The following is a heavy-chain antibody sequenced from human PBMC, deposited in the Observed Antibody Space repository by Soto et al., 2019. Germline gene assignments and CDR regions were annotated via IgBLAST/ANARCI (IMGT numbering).Heavy chain of an antibody. CDR3: AREGNYDSSGYYPPDAFDI. CDR2: IIPIFGTA. V-gene: IGHV1-69*13. CDR1: GGTFSSYS. Sequence: ASVKVSCKASGGTFSSYSISWVLQAPGQGLEWMGGIIPIFGTANYAQKFQGRVTITADESTSTAYMELSSLRSEDTAVYYCAREGNYDSSGYYPPDAFDIWGQGTMVTVSS. D-gene: IGHD3-22*01. J-gene: IGHJ3*02.